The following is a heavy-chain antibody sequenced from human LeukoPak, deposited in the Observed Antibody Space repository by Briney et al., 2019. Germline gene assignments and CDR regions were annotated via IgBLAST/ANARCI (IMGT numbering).Heavy chain of an antibody. D-gene: IGHD3-16*02. Sequence: GGSLRLSCAASGFTFSSYWMSWVRQAPGKGLEWVANIKQDGSEKYYVDSVKGRFTISRDNAKNSPYLQMNSLRAEDTAVYYCARDQNDYVWGSYRYRDYFDDWGQGTLVTVSS. CDR1: GFTFSSYW. V-gene: IGHV3-7*01. CDR2: IKQDGSEK. J-gene: IGHJ4*02. CDR3: ARDQNDYVWGSYRYRDYFDD.